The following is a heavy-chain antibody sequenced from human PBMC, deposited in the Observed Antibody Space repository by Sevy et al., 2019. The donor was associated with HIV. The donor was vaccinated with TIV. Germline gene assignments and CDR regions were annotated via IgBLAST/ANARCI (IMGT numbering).Heavy chain of an antibody. CDR2: ISGSGGST. V-gene: IGHV3-23*01. D-gene: IGHD3-22*01. CDR3: AKDHRMIVVVTTPKCAFDI. CDR1: GFTFSSYA. Sequence: GGSLRLSCAASGFTFSSYAMSWVRQAPGKGLEWVSAISGSGGSTYYADSVKGRFTISRDNSKNTLYLQMSSLRAEDTAVYYCAKDHRMIVVVTTPKCAFDIWGQGTMVTVSS. J-gene: IGHJ3*02.